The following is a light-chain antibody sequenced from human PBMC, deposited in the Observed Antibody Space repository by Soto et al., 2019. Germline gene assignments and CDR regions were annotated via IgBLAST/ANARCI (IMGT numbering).Light chain of an antibody. CDR2: DAS. J-gene: IGKJ5*01. V-gene: IGKV1-5*01. Sequence: IQMTQSPSTLSASVGDRVTISCRVSQSISSWLAWYQQKPGKAPKLLIYDASSLESRVPSRFSGSGSGTEFTLTISCLQPDYFATYYCQQYNTYPITFGQGTRLEIK. CDR1: QSISSW. CDR3: QQYNTYPIT.